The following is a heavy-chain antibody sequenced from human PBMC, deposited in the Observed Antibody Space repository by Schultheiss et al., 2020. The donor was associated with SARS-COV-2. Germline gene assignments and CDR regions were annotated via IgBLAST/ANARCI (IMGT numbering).Heavy chain of an antibody. CDR1: GLTFNTYA. J-gene: IGHJ3*02. Sequence: GESLKISCAASGLTFNTYAMNWVRQAPGKGLEWVSAIGGSGSYTYYADSVKGRFTVSRDNSKNTLYLQMSSLRVEDTAVYHCAKEEGYNWNYVGGAFDIWGQGTMVTVSS. CDR2: IGGSGSYT. V-gene: IGHV3-23*01. CDR3: AKEEGYNWNYVGGAFDI. D-gene: IGHD1-7*01.